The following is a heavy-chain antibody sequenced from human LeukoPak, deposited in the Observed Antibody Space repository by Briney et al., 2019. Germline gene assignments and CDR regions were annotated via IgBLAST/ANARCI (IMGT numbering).Heavy chain of an antibody. D-gene: IGHD5-24*01. V-gene: IGHV1-69*05. CDR2: IIPIFGTA. CDR3: ARVKRYDYYYMDV. J-gene: IGHJ6*03. CDR1: GGTFSSYA. Sequence: ASVKVSCKASGGTFSSYAINWVRQAPGQGLEWMGGIIPIFGTANYAQKFQGRVTITTDESTSTAYMELSSLRSEDTAVYYCARVKRYDYYYMDVWGKGTTVTVSS.